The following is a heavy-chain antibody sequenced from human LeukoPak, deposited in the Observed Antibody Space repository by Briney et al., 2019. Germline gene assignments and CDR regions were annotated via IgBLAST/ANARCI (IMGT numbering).Heavy chain of an antibody. CDR3: ARYSTFGGVTYFDY. CDR1: GGTFSSYA. Sequence: ASVKVSCKASGGTFSSYAISWVRQAPGQGLEWMGGIIPIFGTANYAQKFQGRVTITADKSTSTAYMELSSLRSEDTAVYYCARYSTFGGVTYFDYRGQGTLVTVSS. CDR2: IIPIFGTA. V-gene: IGHV1-69*06. J-gene: IGHJ4*02. D-gene: IGHD3-16*01.